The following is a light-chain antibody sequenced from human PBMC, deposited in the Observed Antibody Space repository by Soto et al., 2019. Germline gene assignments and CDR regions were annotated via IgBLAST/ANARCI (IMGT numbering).Light chain of an antibody. CDR2: VAS. V-gene: IGKV1-9*01. CDR1: QVINSY. Sequence: DIQLTQSPSFLSASVGDRVTITCRASQVINSYLAWYQQKPGKAPNFLIHVASSLQSGVPSRFSGSGSGTVFTLTISSLQPEDFATYYCQQLNTYPRTFGQGTRVDI. J-gene: IGKJ1*01. CDR3: QQLNTYPRT.